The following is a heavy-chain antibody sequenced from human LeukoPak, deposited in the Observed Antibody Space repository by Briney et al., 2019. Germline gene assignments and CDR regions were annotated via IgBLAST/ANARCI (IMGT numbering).Heavy chain of an antibody. CDR3: ARGENYDSSGYGKLDY. CDR1: GFTFSSYW. CDR2: VNSDGSST. Sequence: PGGSLRLSCEASGFTFSSYWMHWVRQAPGKGLVWVARVNSDGSSTSYADSVKGRFTISRDNAKNTLYLQMNSLRAEDTAVYYCARGENYDSSGYGKLDYWGQGTLVTVSS. D-gene: IGHD3-22*01. V-gene: IGHV3-74*01. J-gene: IGHJ4*02.